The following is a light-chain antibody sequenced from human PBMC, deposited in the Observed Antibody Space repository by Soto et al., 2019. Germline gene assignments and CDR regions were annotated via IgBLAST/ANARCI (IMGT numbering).Light chain of an antibody. J-gene: IGLJ1*01. CDR3: GSWDSSLTYV. CDR1: SSDVGSYNL. CDR2: DNN. Sequence: QSALTQPASVSGSPGQSITISCTGTSSDVGSYNLVSWYQQLPGTAPKLLIYDNNKRPSGIPDRFSGSQSGTSATLGITGLQTGDEAVYYCGSWDSSLTYVFGTGTKLTVL. V-gene: IGLV1-51*01.